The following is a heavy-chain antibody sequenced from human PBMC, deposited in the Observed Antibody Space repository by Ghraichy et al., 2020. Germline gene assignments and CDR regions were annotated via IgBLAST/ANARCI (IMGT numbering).Heavy chain of an antibody. V-gene: IGHV4-59*01. D-gene: IGHD7-27*01. CDR2: IYYSGST. Sequence: ESLNISCTVSGGSISSYYWSWIRQPPGKGLEWIGYIYYSGSTNYNPSLKSRVTISVDTSKNQFSLKLSSVTAADTAVYYCASLRLGIVDYWGQGTLVTVSS. CDR1: GGSISSYY. CDR3: ASLRLGIVDY. J-gene: IGHJ4*02.